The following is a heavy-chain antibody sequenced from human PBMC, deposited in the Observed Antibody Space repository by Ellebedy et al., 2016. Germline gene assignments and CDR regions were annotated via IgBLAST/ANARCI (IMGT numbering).Heavy chain of an antibody. V-gene: IGHV3-48*02. Sequence: GESLKISCAASGFSFSTHSMNWVRQAPGKGPEWISYISVSGSTIYSADSVKGRFTISSDNAKNSLYLQMNSLRDEDTAVYYCATRGGVTTLRGNFFAYWGQGTLVTVSS. CDR1: GFSFSTHS. J-gene: IGHJ4*02. D-gene: IGHD3-16*01. CDR2: ISVSGSTI. CDR3: ATRGGVTTLRGNFFAY.